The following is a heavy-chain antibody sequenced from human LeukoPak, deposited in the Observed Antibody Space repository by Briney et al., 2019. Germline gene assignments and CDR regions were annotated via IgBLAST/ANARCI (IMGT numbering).Heavy chain of an antibody. V-gene: IGHV4-59*08. Sequence: SETLSLTCTVSGASISNYYWSWIRQPPGEGLEWIGYVYDTGSTNYNASLKSRVTISVDTSKNQFSLKLSSVTAADTAVYYCARHEGFGNYNDYYYDIDVWGQGTTVTVSS. J-gene: IGHJ6*02. D-gene: IGHD4-4*01. CDR3: ARHEGFGNYNDYYYDIDV. CDR2: VYDTGST. CDR1: GASISNYY.